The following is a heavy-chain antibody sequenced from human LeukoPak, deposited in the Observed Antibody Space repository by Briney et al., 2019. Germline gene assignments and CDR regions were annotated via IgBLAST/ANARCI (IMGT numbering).Heavy chain of an antibody. Sequence: PSETLSLTCAVYGGSFSGYYWSWIRQPPGKGLEWIGEINHSGSTNYNPSLKSRVTISVDTSKNQFSLKLSSVTAADTAVYYCARSVAGGSYLGAFDYWGQGTLVTVSS. D-gene: IGHD3-16*02. CDR2: INHSGST. CDR3: ARSVAGGSYLGAFDY. CDR1: GGSFSGYY. J-gene: IGHJ4*02. V-gene: IGHV4-34*01.